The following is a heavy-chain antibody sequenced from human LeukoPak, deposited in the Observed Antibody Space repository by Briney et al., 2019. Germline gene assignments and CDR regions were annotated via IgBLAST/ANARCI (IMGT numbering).Heavy chain of an antibody. CDR2: IYTSGST. D-gene: IGHD6-19*01. Sequence: SETLSLTCAVYGGSFSGYYWSWIRQPAGKGLEWIGRIYTSGSTKYNPSLKSRVTISVDTSNNQFSLKLSSVTAADTAVYYCARVKKSSGWYGEADRYYFDYWGQGTLVTVSS. J-gene: IGHJ4*02. CDR1: GGSFSGYY. CDR3: ARVKKSSGWYGEADRYYFDY. V-gene: IGHV4-59*10.